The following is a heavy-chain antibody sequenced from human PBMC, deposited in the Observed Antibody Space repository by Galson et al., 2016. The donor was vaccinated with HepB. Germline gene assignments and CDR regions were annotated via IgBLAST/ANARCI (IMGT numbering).Heavy chain of an antibody. V-gene: IGHV3-7*01. CDR1: GFTLSRFW. D-gene: IGHD1-1*01. Sequence: SLRLSCAASGFTLSRFWMSWVRQAPGKGLEWVANINQDGSQKNYVDAVEGRFTISRDYAKNSLYLQMSSRRADDTAVYYCASEPTKSNEGYWGQGTLVSVSS. CDR2: INQDGSQK. J-gene: IGHJ4*02. CDR3: ASEPTKSNEGY.